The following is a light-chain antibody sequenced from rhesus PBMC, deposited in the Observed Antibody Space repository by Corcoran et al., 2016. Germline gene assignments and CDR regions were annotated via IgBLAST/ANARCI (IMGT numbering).Light chain of an antibody. J-gene: IGKJ3*01. Sequence: DIQMTQSPSSLSASVGDTVTITCRASQSISSWLAWYQQKPGKAPKLLIDKASTLQSGVPSRFSGSGSGTDFNLTINSLQSEDFATYYCQQYSSSTFTFGPGTQLDIQ. CDR2: KAS. CDR3: QQYSSSTFT. CDR1: QSISSW. V-gene: IGKV1-22*01.